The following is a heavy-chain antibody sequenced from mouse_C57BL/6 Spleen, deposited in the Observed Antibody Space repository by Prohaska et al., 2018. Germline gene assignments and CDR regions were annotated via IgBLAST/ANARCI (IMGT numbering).Heavy chain of an antibody. CDR2: IYPYNGVS. CDR3: ASGELNAY. Sequence: GASVKISCKVSGYTFTDHTIHWMKQRPEQGLEWIGYIYPYNGVSSYNQKFKGKATLTVDKSSSTAYMELRSLTSEDSAVYYCASGELNAYWGQGTLVTVSA. CDR1: GYTFTDHT. V-gene: IGHV1-78*01. J-gene: IGHJ3*01.